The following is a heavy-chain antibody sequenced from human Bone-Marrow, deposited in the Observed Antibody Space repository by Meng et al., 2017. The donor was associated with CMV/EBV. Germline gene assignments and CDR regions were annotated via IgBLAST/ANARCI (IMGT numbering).Heavy chain of an antibody. CDR3: ARKSSGYSYAH. CDR1: GFTFSSYA. V-gene: IGHV3-30*04. J-gene: IGHJ4*02. CDR2: ISYDGSNK. D-gene: IGHD5-18*01. Sequence: GESLKISCAASGFTFSSYAMHWVRQAPGKGLEWVAVISYDGSNKSYADSVKGRFTISRDNSKNTLYLQMNSLRAEDTAVYYCARKSSGYSYAHWGQGTLVTVSS.